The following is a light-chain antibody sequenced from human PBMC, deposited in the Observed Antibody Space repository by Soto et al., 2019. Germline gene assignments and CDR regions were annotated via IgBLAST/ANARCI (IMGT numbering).Light chain of an antibody. Sequence: QSALTQPRSVSGSPGQSVTIPCTGSSSDIGGYNLVSWYQQYPGEVPKLIIYDVFKRPSGVPDRFSGSKSGNTATLTISGLQGDDEADCYCCSYAGRFIWLFGGGTKLTVL. J-gene: IGLJ3*02. CDR1: SSDIGGYNL. CDR2: DVF. V-gene: IGLV2-11*01. CDR3: CSYAGRFIWL.